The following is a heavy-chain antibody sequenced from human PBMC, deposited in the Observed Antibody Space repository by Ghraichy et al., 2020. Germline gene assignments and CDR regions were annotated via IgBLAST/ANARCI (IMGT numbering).Heavy chain of an antibody. J-gene: IGHJ4*02. CDR2: IAHDAKSQ. Sequence: GGSLRLSCAASGFTFSSYAMHWVRHVPGKGLEWVAVIAHDAKSQHYADSVKGRFTISRDNSKNSLCLQMNSLRAEDTAVYYCVRDVPGSRLDHWGQGILVSVSS. CDR3: VRDVPGSRLDH. CDR1: GFTFSSYA. V-gene: IGHV3-30*04. D-gene: IGHD1-14*01.